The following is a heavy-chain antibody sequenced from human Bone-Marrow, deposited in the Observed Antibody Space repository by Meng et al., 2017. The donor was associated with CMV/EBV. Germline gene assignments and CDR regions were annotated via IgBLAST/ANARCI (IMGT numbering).Heavy chain of an antibody. D-gene: IGHD3-10*01. CDR1: GGSISSSSYY. CDR2: IYYSGST. J-gene: IGHJ5*02. Sequence: GSLRLSCTVSGGSISSSSYYWGWIRQPPGKGLEWSGSIYYSGSTYYNPSLQSRVTISVDTSKNQFSLKLSSVTAADTAVYYCARRGEKNWFDPWGQGTLVTVSS. CDR3: ARRGEKNWFDP. V-gene: IGHV4-39*07.